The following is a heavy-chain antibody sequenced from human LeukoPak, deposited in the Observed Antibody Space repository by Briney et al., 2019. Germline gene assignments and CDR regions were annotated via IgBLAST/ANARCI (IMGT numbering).Heavy chain of an antibody. D-gene: IGHD3-10*01. J-gene: IGHJ4*02. V-gene: IGHV3-23*01. CDR2: ISENGEST. Sequence: GGSLRLSCVVSGFRFSNHAMSWVRQAPGKGLEWVSGISENGESTDYVDSVKGRFIISRDNSKTTLYLQMNSLRVEDTAVYVCAKGSFPLDYWGQGTLVTVSS. CDR1: GFRFSNHA. CDR3: AKGSFPLDY.